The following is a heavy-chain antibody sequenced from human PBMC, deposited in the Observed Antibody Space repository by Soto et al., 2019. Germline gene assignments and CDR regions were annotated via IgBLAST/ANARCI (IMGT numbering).Heavy chain of an antibody. J-gene: IGHJ3*02. CDR1: GFTFSSYG. V-gene: IGHV3-33*01. Sequence: GGSLRLSCAASGFTFSSYGMHWVRQAPGKGLEWVAVIWYDGSNKYYADSVKGRFTISRDNSKNTLYLQMNSLRAEDTAVYYCARDGDWRDFGAFDIWGQGTMVTVSS. CDR2: IWYDGSNK. CDR3: ARDGDWRDFGAFDI. D-gene: IGHD2-21*02.